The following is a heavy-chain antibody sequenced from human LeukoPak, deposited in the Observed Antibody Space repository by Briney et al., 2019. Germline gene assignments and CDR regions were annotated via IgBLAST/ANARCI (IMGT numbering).Heavy chain of an antibody. J-gene: IGHJ4*02. Sequence: KPGGSLRLSCAASGFTFSSYSMNWVRQAPGKGLEWVSSISSSSSYIYYADSVKGRFTISRDNAKNSLYLQMYSLRAEDTAVYYCARGRHCSGGSCLIDYWGQGTLVTVSS. CDR2: ISSSSSYI. CDR1: GFTFSSYS. CDR3: ARGRHCSGGSCLIDY. D-gene: IGHD2-15*01. V-gene: IGHV3-21*01.